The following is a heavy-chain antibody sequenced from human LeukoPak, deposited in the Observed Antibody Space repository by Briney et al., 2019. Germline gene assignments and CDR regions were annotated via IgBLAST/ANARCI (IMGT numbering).Heavy chain of an antibody. CDR1: GLTVNTNY. V-gene: IGHV3-23*01. J-gene: IGHJ4*02. CDR3: AKVHTKPVQLWLQLYFDY. CDR2: ISGSGGST. D-gene: IGHD5-18*01. Sequence: QPGGSLRLSCAASGLTVNTNYMNWVRQAPGKGLEWVSAISGSGGSTYYADSVKGRFTISRDNSKNTLYLQMNSLRAEDTAVYYCAKVHTKPVQLWLQLYFDYWGQGTLVTVSS.